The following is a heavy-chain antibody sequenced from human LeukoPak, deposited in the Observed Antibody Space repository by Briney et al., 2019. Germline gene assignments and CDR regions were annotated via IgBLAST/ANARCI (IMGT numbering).Heavy chain of an antibody. CDR3: VKVVGHHDFWRGYFDY. Sequence: PGGSLRLSCAASGFTFSDYSMNWVRQAPGKGLEWVSYISSTSSTIYYADSVKGRFTISRDNSKNTLYLQMSSLRAEDTAVYYCVKVVGHHDFWRGYFDYWGQGTLVSVSA. V-gene: IGHV3-48*01. J-gene: IGHJ4*02. CDR1: GFTFSDYS. CDR2: ISSTSSTI. D-gene: IGHD3-3*01.